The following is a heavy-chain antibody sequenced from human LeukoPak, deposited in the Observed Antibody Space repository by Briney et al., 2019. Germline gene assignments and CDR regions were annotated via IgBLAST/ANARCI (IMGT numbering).Heavy chain of an antibody. CDR1: GFTFSSYS. Sequence: GGSLRLSCAASGFTFSSYSMNWVRQAPGKGLEWVSYISGSSSTIYYADSVKGRFTISRDNAKNSLYLQMNSLRAEDTAVYYCARDQGSSGFYWGQGTLVTVSS. J-gene: IGHJ4*02. CDR3: ARDQGSSGFY. D-gene: IGHD6-19*01. CDR2: ISGSSSTI. V-gene: IGHV3-48*01.